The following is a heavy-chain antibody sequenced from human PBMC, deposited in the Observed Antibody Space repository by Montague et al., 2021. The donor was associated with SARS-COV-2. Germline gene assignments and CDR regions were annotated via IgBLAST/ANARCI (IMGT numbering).Heavy chain of an antibody. Sequence: SLRLSCAASGFTVSSNYMSWVRQAPGKGLEWVSVIYSGGSTYHADSVKGRFTISRHNSKNTLYLQMNSLRAEDTAVYYCARDLTYGSGRSYYYGMDVWGQGTTVTVSS. V-gene: IGHV3-53*04. CDR2: IYSGGST. D-gene: IGHD3-10*01. CDR3: ARDLTYGSGRSYYYGMDV. CDR1: GFTVSSNY. J-gene: IGHJ6*02.